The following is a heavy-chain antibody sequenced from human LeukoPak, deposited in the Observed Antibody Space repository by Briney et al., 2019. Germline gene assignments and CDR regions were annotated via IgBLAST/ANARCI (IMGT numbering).Heavy chain of an antibody. CDR2: VSYDGSNN. J-gene: IGHJ4*02. CDR1: GFTFSSYA. Sequence: GGSLRLSCAASGFTFSSYAMHWVRQAPGKGLEGVAVVSYDGSNNYYADSVKGRLTISRDNSKNTLYLQMNSLRAEDTAVYYCAVSPRSSGIAVPGPFDYWGQGTLVTVSS. CDR3: AVSPRSSGIAVPGPFDY. D-gene: IGHD6-19*01. V-gene: IGHV3-30-3*01.